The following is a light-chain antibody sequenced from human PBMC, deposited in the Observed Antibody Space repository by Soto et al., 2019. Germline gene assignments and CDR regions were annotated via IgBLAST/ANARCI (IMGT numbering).Light chain of an antibody. V-gene: IGLV2-11*01. CDR3: CSYAGGYTFV. Sequence: QSALTQPRSVSGSPGQSVTISCTGTSNDVGDYDYVSWYQQYPGKAPKLIIYDVNKRPSGVPDRFSGSKSGNTASLTISALQAEDEADYYCCSYAGGYTFVFGTGTNVTVL. CDR1: SNDVGDYDY. CDR2: DVN. J-gene: IGLJ1*01.